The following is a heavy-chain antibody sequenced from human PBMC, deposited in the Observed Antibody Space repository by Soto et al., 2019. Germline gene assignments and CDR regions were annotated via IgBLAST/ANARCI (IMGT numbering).Heavy chain of an antibody. D-gene: IGHD6-19*01. V-gene: IGHV3-7*05. CDR3: ASFKGIAVAGHDY. Sequence: GGSLRLSCAASGFTFSTYWMSWVRQAPGKGLEWVANIKQDGSEKYYVDSVKGRFTISRDNAKNSLYLQMNSLRAEDTAVYYCASFKGIAVAGHDYWGQGTLVTVSS. CDR2: IKQDGSEK. CDR1: GFTFSTYW. J-gene: IGHJ4*02.